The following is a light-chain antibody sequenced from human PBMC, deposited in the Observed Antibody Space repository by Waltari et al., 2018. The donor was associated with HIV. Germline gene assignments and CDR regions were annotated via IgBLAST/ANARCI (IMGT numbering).Light chain of an antibody. V-gene: IGLV3-27*01. J-gene: IGLJ3*02. CDR2: KDS. Sequence: SYELTQPPSVSVSPGQTARITCSGDVLAKKYARWFQQKPGQAPVLVIYKDSERPSGIPERFSGSSLGTTVTLTSGAQVEDEADYYCYSAADNNLGVFGGGTKLTVL. CDR1: VLAKKY. CDR3: YSAADNNLGV.